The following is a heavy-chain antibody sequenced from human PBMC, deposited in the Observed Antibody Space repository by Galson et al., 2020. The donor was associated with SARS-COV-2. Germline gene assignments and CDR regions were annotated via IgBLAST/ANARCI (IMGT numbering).Heavy chain of an antibody. Sequence: SETLSLTCTVSGGSISSSSYYWGWIRQPPGKGLEWIGSIYYSGSTYYNPSLKSRVTISVDTSKNQFSLKRSSVTAADTAVYYCARDSYSSSSFDYWGQGTLVTVSS. J-gene: IGHJ4*02. CDR2: IYYSGST. CDR1: GGSISSSSYY. CDR3: ARDSYSSSSFDY. V-gene: IGHV4-39*07. D-gene: IGHD6-6*01.